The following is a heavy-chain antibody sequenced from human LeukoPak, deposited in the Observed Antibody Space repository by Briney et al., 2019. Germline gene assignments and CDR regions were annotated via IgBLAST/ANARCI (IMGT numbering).Heavy chain of an antibody. CDR2: IYYSGGT. Sequence: SEPLSLTCSIAGGSIGRSSYNWGLTRQPQGKGLEWIGSIYYSGGTYYNPSLKSRVTISVDTSRNQFSLKLGSVTAADTAVYYCARHGSIETGAFTYWGQGTLVIVSS. D-gene: IGHD1-26*01. J-gene: IGHJ4*02. CDR1: GGSIGRSSYN. CDR3: ARHGSIETGAFTY. V-gene: IGHV4-39*01.